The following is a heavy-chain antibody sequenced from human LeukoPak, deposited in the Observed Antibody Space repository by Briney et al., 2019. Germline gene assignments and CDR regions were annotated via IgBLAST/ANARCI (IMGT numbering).Heavy chain of an antibody. CDR2: IIPIFGTA. Sequence: SVKVSCKASDYSFTSYGIAWVRQAPGQGLEWMGRIIPIFGTANYAQKFQGRVTITTDESTSTAYMELSSLRSEDTAVYYCAREVVAAAPHWYFDLWGRGTLVTVSS. V-gene: IGHV1-69*05. CDR3: AREVVAAAPHWYFDL. CDR1: DYSFTSYG. D-gene: IGHD6-13*01. J-gene: IGHJ2*01.